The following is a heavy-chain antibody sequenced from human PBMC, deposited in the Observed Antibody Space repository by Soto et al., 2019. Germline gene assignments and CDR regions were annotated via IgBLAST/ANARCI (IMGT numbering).Heavy chain of an antibody. V-gene: IGHV3-74*01. Sequence: PGGSLRLSCAASGFTFSSYWMHWVLQAPGKGLVWVSRINSDGSTTTYADSVKGRFTISRDNAKNTLYLQMNSLRAEDTAVYYCVRVPTGGYAFSLDDDWGQGTPVTVSS. D-gene: IGHD5-12*01. CDR2: INSDGSTT. CDR1: GFTFSSYW. J-gene: IGHJ4*02. CDR3: VRVPTGGYAFSLDDD.